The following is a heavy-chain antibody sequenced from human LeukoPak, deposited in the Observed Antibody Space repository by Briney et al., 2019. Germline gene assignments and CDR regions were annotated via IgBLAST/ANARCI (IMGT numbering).Heavy chain of an antibody. Sequence: SQTLSLTCTLSGGSISSGGYYWSWIRQHPGRGLECIGYIYYSGSTYYNPSLKSRVTISVDTSKNQFSLKLSSVTAADTAVYYCAIQVGAPMAGYFDYWGQGTLVSVSS. CDR3: AIQVGAPMAGYFDY. V-gene: IGHV4-31*03. J-gene: IGHJ4*02. CDR2: IYYSGST. D-gene: IGHD1-26*01. CDR1: GGSISSGGYY.